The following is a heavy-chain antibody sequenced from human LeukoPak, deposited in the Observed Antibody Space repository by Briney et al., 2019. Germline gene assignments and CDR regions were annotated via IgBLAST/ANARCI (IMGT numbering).Heavy chain of an antibody. Sequence: GASVKVSCKASGYTFTSYAMHWVRQAPGQRLEWTGWINAGNGNTKYSQKFQGRVTITRDTSASTAYMELSSLRSEDTAVYYCARRAGATTRVYYFDYWGQGTLVTVSS. CDR2: INAGNGNT. CDR1: GYTFTSYA. V-gene: IGHV1-3*01. CDR3: ARRAGATTRVYYFDY. D-gene: IGHD1-26*01. J-gene: IGHJ4*02.